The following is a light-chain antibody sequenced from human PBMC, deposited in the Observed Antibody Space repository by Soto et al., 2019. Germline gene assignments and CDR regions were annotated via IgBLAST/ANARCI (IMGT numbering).Light chain of an antibody. J-gene: IGKJ5*01. CDR2: GAS. CDR1: QTILSN. Sequence: EVVMTQSPATLSVSPGERATLSCRASQTILSNLAWYQRKPGQAPRLLLYGASTRATGIPARFSGGGSGTEFTLTISSLQYEDFAVYYCQQYNNWQITLGQGTRLEIK. V-gene: IGKV3-15*01. CDR3: QQYNNWQIT.